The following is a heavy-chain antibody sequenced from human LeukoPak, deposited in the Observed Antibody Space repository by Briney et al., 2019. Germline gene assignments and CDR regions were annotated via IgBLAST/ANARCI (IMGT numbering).Heavy chain of an antibody. Sequence: SETLSLTCAVYVGSFSGYYWSWIRQPPGKGLEWIGSIYYSGSTYYNPSLKSRVTISVDTSKNQFSLKLSSVTAADTAVYYCARDAAKAQLAYFDYWGQGTLVTVSS. CDR1: VGSFSGYY. CDR2: IYYSGST. D-gene: IGHD6-13*01. V-gene: IGHV4-34*01. J-gene: IGHJ4*02. CDR3: ARDAAKAQLAYFDY.